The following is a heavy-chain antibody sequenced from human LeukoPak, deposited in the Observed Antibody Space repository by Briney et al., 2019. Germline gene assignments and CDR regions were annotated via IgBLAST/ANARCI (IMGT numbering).Heavy chain of an antibody. CDR2: ISGSGGST. Sequence: GESLKISCAASGFTFSSYAMGWVRQAPGKGLEWVSAISGSGGSTYYADSVKGRFTISRDNSKNTLYLQMNSLRAEDTAVYYCAKGNWNDVRSPFDYWGQGTLVTVSS. V-gene: IGHV3-23*01. CDR3: AKGNWNDVRSPFDY. CDR1: GFTFSSYA. J-gene: IGHJ4*02. D-gene: IGHD1-1*01.